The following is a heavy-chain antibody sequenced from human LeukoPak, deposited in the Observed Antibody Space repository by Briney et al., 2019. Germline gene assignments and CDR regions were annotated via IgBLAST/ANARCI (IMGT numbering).Heavy chain of an antibody. Sequence: GGSLRLSCAASGFTFSSYDMSWVRQAPGKGLEWVSAISGSGGSTYYADSVKGRFTISRDNAKNSLYLQMNSLRAEDTAVYYCARDFPSGGSPAGTDAFDIWGQGTMVTVSS. V-gene: IGHV3-23*01. CDR3: ARDFPSGGSPAGTDAFDI. CDR1: GFTFSSYD. D-gene: IGHD1-26*01. J-gene: IGHJ3*02. CDR2: ISGSGGST.